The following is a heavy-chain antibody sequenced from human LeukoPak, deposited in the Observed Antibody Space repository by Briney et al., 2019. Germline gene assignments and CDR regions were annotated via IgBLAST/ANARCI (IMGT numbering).Heavy chain of an antibody. D-gene: IGHD4-17*01. Sequence: GGSLRLSCAASGFTFSSYEMNWVRQAPGKGLEWVSYISSSGSTIYYAGSVKGRFTISRDNSKNTLYLQMNSLRAEDTAVYYCAKAALTEYGDYVGGADWFDPWGQGTLVTVSS. V-gene: IGHV3-48*03. CDR1: GFTFSSYE. J-gene: IGHJ5*02. CDR3: AKAALTEYGDYVGGADWFDP. CDR2: ISSSGSTI.